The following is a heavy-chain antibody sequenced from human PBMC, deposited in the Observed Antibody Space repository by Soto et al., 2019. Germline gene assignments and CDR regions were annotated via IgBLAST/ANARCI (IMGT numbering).Heavy chain of an antibody. Sequence: QIQLVQSGAEVKKPGASVKVSCKASGYSFSSYGISWVRQAPGQGHEWMGWISVNNGNTNYAPKFQGRVTMTTDTSTSTAYMELRSLRSDDTAVYYCATSYDSGFDPWGQGTLVTVSS. CDR2: ISVNNGNT. CDR3: ATSYDSGFDP. CDR1: GYSFSSYG. J-gene: IGHJ5*02. D-gene: IGHD5-12*01. V-gene: IGHV1-18*04.